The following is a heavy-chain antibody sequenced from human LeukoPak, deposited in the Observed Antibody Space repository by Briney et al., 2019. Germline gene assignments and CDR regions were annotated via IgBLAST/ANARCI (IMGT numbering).Heavy chain of an antibody. CDR1: GYNFRDYY. D-gene: IGHD3-10*01. CDR3: ARDHVSGRDDRNFDY. Sequence: ASVKVSCKASGYNFRDYYMFWIRQAPGQGLEWVGWINPKTGVTSYAQKFQGRATVTTDTSISTLYMELNSLRSDDTAVYYCARDHVSGRDDRNFDYWGQGTPVTVSS. V-gene: IGHV1-2*02. J-gene: IGHJ4*02. CDR2: INPKTGVT.